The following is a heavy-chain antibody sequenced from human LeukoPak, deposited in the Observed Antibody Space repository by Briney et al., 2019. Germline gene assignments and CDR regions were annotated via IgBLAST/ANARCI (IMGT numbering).Heavy chain of an antibody. CDR3: ASRSTSWVQGIDY. CDR1: GGSFSGYY. D-gene: IGHD2-2*01. Sequence: SETLSLTCAVYGGSFSGYYWSWIRQPPGKGLEWIGEINHSGSTNYNPSLKSRVTISVDTSKNQFSLKLSSVTAADTAVYYCASRSTSWVQGIDYWGQGTLVTVSS. J-gene: IGHJ4*02. V-gene: IGHV4-34*01. CDR2: INHSGST.